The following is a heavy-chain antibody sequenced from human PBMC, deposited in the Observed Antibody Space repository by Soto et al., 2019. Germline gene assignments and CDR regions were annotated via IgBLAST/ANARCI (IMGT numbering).Heavy chain of an antibody. CDR2: IYWDDEK. CDR1: GFSLTTSGVG. D-gene: IGHD4-17*01. Sequence: QITLKEAGPTLVKPTQTLTLTCTFSGFSLTTSGVGVGWIRQPPGKALEGLALIYWDDEKRYSPSLKSRLTLTKDTSKIPVVLKMTNMDPADTATYFCARRTTTVTWWFDPWGQGTLVTVSS. V-gene: IGHV2-5*02. CDR3: ARRTTTVTWWFDP. J-gene: IGHJ5*02.